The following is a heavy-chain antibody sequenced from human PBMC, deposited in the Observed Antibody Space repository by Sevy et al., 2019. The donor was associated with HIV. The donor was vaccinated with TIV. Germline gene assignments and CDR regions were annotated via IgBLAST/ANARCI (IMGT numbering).Heavy chain of an antibody. D-gene: IGHD4-17*01. Sequence: GGSLRLSCAASGFSFSSYEMNWVRQAPGKGLEWVSYISNSGTTISYSDSVRGRFTISRDNARNLLYLQMNSLRAEDTAVYYGARDLPPSATTVAHFDCWGQGTLVTVSS. CDR2: ISNSGTTI. CDR3: ARDLPPSATTVAHFDC. CDR1: GFSFSSYE. J-gene: IGHJ4*02. V-gene: IGHV3-48*03.